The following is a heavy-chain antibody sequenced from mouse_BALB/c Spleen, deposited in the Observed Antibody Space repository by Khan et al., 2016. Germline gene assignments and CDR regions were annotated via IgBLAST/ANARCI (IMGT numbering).Heavy chain of an antibody. CDR3: ARLHYYGYMNY. D-gene: IGHD1-2*01. CDR2: INPDSSTI. J-gene: IGHJ2*01. Sequence: EVELVESGGGLVQPGGSLKLSCAASAFDFSRYWMSWVRQAPGKGLEWIGEINPDSSTINYTPSLKDKFIISRDNAKNTLYLQMSKVRSEDTALYFCARLHYYGYMNYWGQGTTLTVSS. V-gene: IGHV4-1*02. CDR1: AFDFSRYW.